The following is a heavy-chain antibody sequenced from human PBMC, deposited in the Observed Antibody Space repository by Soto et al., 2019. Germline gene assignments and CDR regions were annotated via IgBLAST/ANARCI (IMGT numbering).Heavy chain of an antibody. CDR3: ARLSNYYPDS. D-gene: IGHD3-10*01. CDR1: GYSFTSYW. V-gene: IGHV5-51*01. J-gene: IGHJ4*02. CDR2: IYPGDSDT. Sequence: GESLKISCKGSGYSFTSYWITWVRQMPGKSLEWMGIIYPGDSDTRYSPSFQGQVTISADKSINIAYLQWSSLKASDTAMYYCARLSNYYPDSWGQGTLVTSPQ.